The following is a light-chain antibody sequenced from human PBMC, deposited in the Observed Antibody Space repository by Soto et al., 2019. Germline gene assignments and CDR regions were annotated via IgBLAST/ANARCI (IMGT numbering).Light chain of an antibody. Sequence: DIQMTQSPSSLSASVGDRVTITCRESQDIRDDLGWYQQRRGKAPKGXIYAASSLQSGVPSRFSGSGSGTEFTLTISSLQPEDFATYYCLQHNSYTRTFGQGTKVDIK. CDR3: LQHNSYTRT. J-gene: IGKJ1*01. V-gene: IGKV1-17*01. CDR1: QDIRDD. CDR2: AAS.